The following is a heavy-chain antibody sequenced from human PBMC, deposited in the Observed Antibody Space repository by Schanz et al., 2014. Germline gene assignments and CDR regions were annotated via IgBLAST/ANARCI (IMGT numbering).Heavy chain of an antibody. J-gene: IGHJ3*02. V-gene: IGHV1-2*02. Sequence: QVQLVQSGAEVKKPGASVKVSCKASGYTFTDYYIHWVRQAPGQGLEWMGWISANSGGTNYAQKFQGRVTMTRDTSISTAYMELSRLKSDDTAVYYCARNIIATARAYDIWGRGTMVTVSS. CDR2: ISANSGGT. CDR3: ARNIIATARAYDI. CDR1: GYTFTDYY. D-gene: IGHD6-13*01.